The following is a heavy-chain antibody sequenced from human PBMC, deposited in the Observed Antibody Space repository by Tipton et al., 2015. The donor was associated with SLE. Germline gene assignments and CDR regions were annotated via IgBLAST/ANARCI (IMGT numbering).Heavy chain of an antibody. J-gene: IGHJ4*02. CDR1: GFTVSSNY. V-gene: IGHV4-34*01. D-gene: IGHD3-10*01. Sequence: LRLSCAASGFTVSSNYMSWVRQAPGKGLEWIGEINHSGSTNYNPSLRSRVTMSVDTSKNQFSLKVISVTAADTAMYYCARGGYNTNLYVAYWGQGTLVTVSS. CDR2: INHSGST. CDR3: ARGGYNTNLYVAY.